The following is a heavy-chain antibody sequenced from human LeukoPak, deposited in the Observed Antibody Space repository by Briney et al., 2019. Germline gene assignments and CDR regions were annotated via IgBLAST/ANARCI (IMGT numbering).Heavy chain of an antibody. J-gene: IGHJ6*03. CDR1: GFTFSSYG. V-gene: IGHV3-30*02. D-gene: IGHD1-7*01. CDR3: AKAGTVRTYYYYYYMDV. Sequence: GGSLRLSCAASGFTFSSYGMHWVRQAPGKGLEWVAFIRYDGSNKYYADSVKGRFTISRDNSKNTLYLQMNSLRAEDTAVYYCAKAGTVRTYYYYYYMDVWGKGTTVTISS. CDR2: IRYDGSNK.